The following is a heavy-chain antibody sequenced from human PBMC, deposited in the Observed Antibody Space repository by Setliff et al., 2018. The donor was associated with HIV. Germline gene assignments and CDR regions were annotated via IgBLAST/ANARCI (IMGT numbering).Heavy chain of an antibody. J-gene: IGHJ5*02. Sequence: PSETLSLTCAVSGGSIGGSNWWSWVRQPPGKGLEWVGQIYHSGSTNYNPSLKNRLTLSVDKSRNQFSLRVTSVTAADTAVYYCARLYTNYGSWYFDTWGQGALVTVSS. CDR1: GGSIGGSNW. D-gene: IGHD3-10*01. CDR2: IYHSGST. V-gene: IGHV4-4*02. CDR3: ARLYTNYGSWYFDT.